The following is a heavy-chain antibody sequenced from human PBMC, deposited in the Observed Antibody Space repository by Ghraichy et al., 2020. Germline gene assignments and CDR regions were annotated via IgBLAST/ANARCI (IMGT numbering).Heavy chain of an antibody. V-gene: IGHV3-23*01. D-gene: IGHD3-16*01. J-gene: IGHJ4*02. CDR2: ISGSGGST. CDR3: AFMITFGGVTRGGDY. Sequence: GESLNISCAASGFTFSSYAMSWVRQAPGKGLEWVSAISGSGGSTYYADSVKGRFTISRDNSKNTLYLQMNSLRAEDTAVYYCAFMITFGGVTRGGDYWGQGTLVTVSS. CDR1: GFTFSSYA.